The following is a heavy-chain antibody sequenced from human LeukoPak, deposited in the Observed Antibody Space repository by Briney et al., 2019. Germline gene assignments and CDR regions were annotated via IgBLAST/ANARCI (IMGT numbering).Heavy chain of an antibody. Sequence: GGSLRLSCAASGFTFSNYNMNWVRQAPEKGLEWVSSISSSSTYIYYADSVKGRFTISRDNAKNSLYLQMNSLRAEDTAVYYCAFGGLSVFDYWGQGTLVTVSS. CDR3: AFGGLSVFDY. CDR1: GFTFSNYN. V-gene: IGHV3-21*01. CDR2: ISSSSTYI. J-gene: IGHJ4*02. D-gene: IGHD3-16*02.